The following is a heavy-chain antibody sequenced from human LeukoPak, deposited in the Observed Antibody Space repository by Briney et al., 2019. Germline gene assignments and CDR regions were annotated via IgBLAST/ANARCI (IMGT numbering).Heavy chain of an antibody. CDR1: DSISSYS. CDR3: ARAPERWYSYGSYTYYYMDV. V-gene: IGHV4-59*01. J-gene: IGHJ6*03. Sequence: SETLSLTCTVSDSISSYSWNWIRQPPGKGLEWIGSISYSGSTKYNPSLESRVTISVDTSKNQISLKLSSVTAADTTVYYCARAPERWYSYGSYTYYYMDVWGKGTTVTVSS. D-gene: IGHD5-18*01. CDR2: ISYSGST.